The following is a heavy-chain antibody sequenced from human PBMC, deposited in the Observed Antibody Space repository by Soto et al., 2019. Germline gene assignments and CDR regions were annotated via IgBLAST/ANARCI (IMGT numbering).Heavy chain of an antibody. Sequence: PSETLSLTCAVYGGSFSGYYWSWIRQPPGKGLEWIGEINHSGSTNYNPSLKSRVTISVDTSKNQFSLKLSSVTAADTAVYYCARGGYCSGGSCLYYYYYYYMDVWGKGTTVTVS. CDR1: GGSFSGYY. J-gene: IGHJ6*03. CDR3: ARGGYCSGGSCLYYYYYYYMDV. CDR2: INHSGST. V-gene: IGHV4-34*01. D-gene: IGHD2-15*01.